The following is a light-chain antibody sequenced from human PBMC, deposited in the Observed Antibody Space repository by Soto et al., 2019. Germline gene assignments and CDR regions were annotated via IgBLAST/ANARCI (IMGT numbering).Light chain of an antibody. CDR2: DAS. J-gene: IGKJ3*01. CDR3: QRRRNWPFA. CDR1: QSVSSY. Sequence: EIVLTQSPATLSLSPGERATLSCRASQSVSSYLAWYQQKPGQAPRLLIYDASNRATGIPARFSGSGSGTDLTLTISSLPPEDFSVYYCQRRRNWPFAFGPVTKVDIK. V-gene: IGKV3-11*01.